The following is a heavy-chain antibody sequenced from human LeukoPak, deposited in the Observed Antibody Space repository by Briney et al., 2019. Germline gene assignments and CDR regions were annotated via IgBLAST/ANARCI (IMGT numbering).Heavy chain of an antibody. CDR3: ARMSGATSWFPDY. CDR1: GFSFSTSGMC. D-gene: IGHD3-10*01. CDR2: IDWDDDK. Sequence: SGPTLVNPTQTLTLTCTFSGFSFSTSGMCVSWIRQPPGKALEWLARIDWDDDKYYSTSLRTRLTISKDTSKNQVVLRMTNMDPVDTATYYCARMSGATSWFPDYWGQGILVTVSS. J-gene: IGHJ4*02. V-gene: IGHV2-70*11.